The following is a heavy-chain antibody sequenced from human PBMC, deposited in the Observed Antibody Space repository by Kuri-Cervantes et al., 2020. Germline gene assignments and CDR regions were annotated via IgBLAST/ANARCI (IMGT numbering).Heavy chain of an antibody. CDR3: ASEYCSGGSCPYMDV. D-gene: IGHD2-15*01. V-gene: IGHV3-30*02. CDR2: IRYDGSNK. Sequence: GGSLRLSCAASGFTFSDCGMHWVRQAPGKGLEWVAFIRYDGSNKYYVDSVKGRFSISRDNAKNTLYLQMNSLRAEDTAVYYCASEYCSGGSCPYMDVWGKGTTVTVSS. J-gene: IGHJ6*03. CDR1: GFTFSDCG.